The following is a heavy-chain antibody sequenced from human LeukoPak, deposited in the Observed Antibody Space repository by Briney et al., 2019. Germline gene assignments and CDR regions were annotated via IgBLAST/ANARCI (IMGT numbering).Heavy chain of an antibody. CDR3: AREDRYCSGGSCYS. CDR1: GGSISSGSYY. J-gene: IGHJ4*02. Sequence: SQTLSLTCTVSGGSISSGSYYWSWIRHPAGKGLEWIGRIYTSGSTNYNPSLKSRVIISVDTSKNQFSLELSSVTAADTAVYYCAREDRYCSGGSCYSWGQGTLVTVSS. V-gene: IGHV4-61*02. CDR2: IYTSGST. D-gene: IGHD2-15*01.